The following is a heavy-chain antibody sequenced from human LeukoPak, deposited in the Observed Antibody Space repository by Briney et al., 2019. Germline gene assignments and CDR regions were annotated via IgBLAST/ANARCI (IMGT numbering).Heavy chain of an antibody. J-gene: IGHJ4*02. Sequence: GGSLRLSCAASGFTFSSYDMHWVRHATGKGLEWVSAIGTTGDTYYLDSVRGRFTISRENAKNSLYLQMNSLRAGDTAVYYCASSPSYSSSWYALDSWGQGTLVTVSS. CDR3: ASSPSYSSSWYALDS. CDR1: GFTFSSYD. D-gene: IGHD6-13*01. V-gene: IGHV3-13*01. CDR2: IGTTGDT.